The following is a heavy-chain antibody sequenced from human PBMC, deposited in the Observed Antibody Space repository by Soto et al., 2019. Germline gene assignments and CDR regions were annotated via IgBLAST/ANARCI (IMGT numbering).Heavy chain of an antibody. CDR3: ARASWYSSSSLDY. Sequence: GSLRLSCAASGFTFSSYSMNWVRQAPGKGLEWVSSISSSSIYIYYADSVKGRFTISRDNXXXSXXLXXNXLRXXDTAVYYCARASWYSSSSLDYWGQGTLVTVSS. CDR2: ISSSSIYI. J-gene: IGHJ4*02. D-gene: IGHD6-6*01. V-gene: IGHV3-21*01. CDR1: GFTFSSYS.